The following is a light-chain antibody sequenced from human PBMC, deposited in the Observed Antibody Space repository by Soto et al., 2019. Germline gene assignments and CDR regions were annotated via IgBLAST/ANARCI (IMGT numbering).Light chain of an antibody. CDR1: QSISNNH. J-gene: IGKJ4*01. CDR2: GTS. Sequence: EIVLTQSPGPLSLSPGERVTLSCRASQSISNNHLAWYQQKPGQAPRLLIHGTSNRATGIPDRFSGSGSGTDFNLTFSRLEPEDFAVYYCEYYGTSITFGGGTKVEIK. CDR3: EYYGTSIT. V-gene: IGKV3-20*01.